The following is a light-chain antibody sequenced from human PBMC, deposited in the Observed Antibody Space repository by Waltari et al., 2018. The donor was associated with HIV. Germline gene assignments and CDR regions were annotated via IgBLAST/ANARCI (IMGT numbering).Light chain of an antibody. CDR3: QVWDANTDVV. CDR2: YDG. CDR1: DIGTRR. Sequence: SYVLTQTPSVSVAPGKTATLTCEGSDIGTRRGHWYRQKPGQAPVLVIYYDGERPSGIAERFSGSNSGNTATLTISRVGVGDEADYYCQVWDANTDVVFGTGTKLTVL. V-gene: IGLV3-21*04. J-gene: IGLJ2*01.